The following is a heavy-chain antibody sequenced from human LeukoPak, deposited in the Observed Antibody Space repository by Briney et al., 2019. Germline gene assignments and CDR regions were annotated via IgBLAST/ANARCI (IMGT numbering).Heavy chain of an antibody. CDR1: GFTFSSYA. Sequence: HTGGSLRLSCAASGFTFSSYAMSWVRQAPGKGLEWVSGISGSGGSTYYADSVKGRFTISRDNSKNTLYLQMNSLRAEDTAVYYCAKDTAGHMVRGVIPRGPIDYWGQGTLVTVSS. CDR3: AKDTAGHMVRGVIPRGPIDY. CDR2: ISGSGGST. D-gene: IGHD3-10*01. J-gene: IGHJ4*02. V-gene: IGHV3-23*01.